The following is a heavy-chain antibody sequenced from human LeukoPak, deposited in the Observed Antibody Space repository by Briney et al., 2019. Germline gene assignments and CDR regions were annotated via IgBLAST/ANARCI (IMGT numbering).Heavy chain of an antibody. CDR3: ARHEFSVSGSYYMAY. Sequence: GDSLKISCKGSGYTFSSYWIGWVRQMPGKGLEWMGIIYPADSDTKYGPSFEGQVTIPGDKSISTAYLQWSSLKASDTAMYYCARHEFSVSGSYYMAYWGQGTLVTVSS. V-gene: IGHV5-51*01. J-gene: IGHJ4*02. D-gene: IGHD3-10*01. CDR1: GYTFSSYW. CDR2: IYPADSDT.